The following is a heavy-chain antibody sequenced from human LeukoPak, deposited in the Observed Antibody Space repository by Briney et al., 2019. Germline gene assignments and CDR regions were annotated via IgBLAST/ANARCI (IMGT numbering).Heavy chain of an antibody. CDR3: ARKMATISRNFDY. Sequence: GRSLRLSCAASAFTFSTYEMNWVRQAPGKGLEWVSSITFSGSTIYYADSVKGRFTISRDNAKNSLYLQMNSLRAEDTAVYYCARKMATISRNFDYWGQGTLVTVSS. V-gene: IGHV3-48*03. CDR1: AFTFSTYE. CDR2: ITFSGSTI. D-gene: IGHD5-24*01. J-gene: IGHJ4*02.